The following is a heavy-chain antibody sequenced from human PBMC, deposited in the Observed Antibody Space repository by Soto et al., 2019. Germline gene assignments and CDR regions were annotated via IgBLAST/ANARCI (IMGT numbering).Heavy chain of an antibody. Sequence: QVQVQEPGPRLVSPSETLSLTCTVSGASVTSGDFYWSWIRQPPGKGLEWIGYVYYNESAYYNPSLKSRTSISVDTSKNHFTLELSSVTAADTAVYYCAALLAGGWGQGSLVTVSS. V-gene: IGHV4-30-4*01. CDR3: AALLAGG. CDR1: GASVTSGDFY. J-gene: IGHJ4*02. CDR2: VYYNESA. D-gene: IGHD3-10*01.